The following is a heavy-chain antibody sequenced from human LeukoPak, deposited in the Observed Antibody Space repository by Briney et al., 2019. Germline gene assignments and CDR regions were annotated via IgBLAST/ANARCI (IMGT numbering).Heavy chain of an antibody. Sequence: GGSLRLSCAASGFSFSAYGMNWVRQSPGKGLEWVSAIGGSGATTYYADFVRGRFTISRDNSKNTMYLQMSSLRAEDTAVYYCAKIRLEESATGYWGQGTLVTVSS. CDR3: AKIRLEESATGY. J-gene: IGHJ4*02. CDR1: GFSFSAYG. CDR2: IGGSGATT. D-gene: IGHD2-15*01. V-gene: IGHV3-23*01.